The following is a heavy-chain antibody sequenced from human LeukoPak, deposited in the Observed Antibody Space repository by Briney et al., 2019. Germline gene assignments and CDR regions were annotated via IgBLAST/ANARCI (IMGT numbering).Heavy chain of an antibody. CDR1: GGSISSYY. CDR2: IYYSGST. J-gene: IGHJ4*02. V-gene: IGHV4-59*01. Sequence: MSSETLSLTCTVSGGSISSYYWSWIRQPPGKGLEWIGYIYYSGSTNYNPSLKSRVTISVDTSKNQFSLKLSSVTAADTAVYYCASLSGYSYGSDYWGQGTLVTVSS. D-gene: IGHD5-18*01. CDR3: ASLSGYSYGSDY.